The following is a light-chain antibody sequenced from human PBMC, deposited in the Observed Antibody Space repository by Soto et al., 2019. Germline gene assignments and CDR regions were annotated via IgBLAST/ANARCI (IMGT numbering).Light chain of an antibody. CDR3: QQYGSSPS. CDR1: QSISSTY. J-gene: IGKJ3*01. CDR2: GAS. V-gene: IGKV3-20*01. Sequence: EIVLTQSPGTLSLSPGGRATLSCRASQSISSTYLAWYQVKPGQAPRLLIHGASSRATGIPDRFSGSGSGKDFTLTISRLEPEDFAVYYCQQYGSSPSFGPGTKVDIK.